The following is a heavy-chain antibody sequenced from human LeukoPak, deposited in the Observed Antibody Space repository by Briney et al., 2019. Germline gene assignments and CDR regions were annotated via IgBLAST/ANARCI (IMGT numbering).Heavy chain of an antibody. V-gene: IGHV4-34*01. D-gene: IGHD6-19*01. CDR1: GGSFSCYY. CDR3: ARKEQLLPHDAFHI. J-gene: IGHJ3*02. CDR2: INHSGST. Sequence: SETLSLTCAVYGGSFSCYYWSWIRQPPGKGLEWIGEINHSGSTNYNPSLKSRVTISVDTSKNQFSLKLSSVTAADTAVYYCARKEQLLPHDAFHIWGQGTMVTVSS.